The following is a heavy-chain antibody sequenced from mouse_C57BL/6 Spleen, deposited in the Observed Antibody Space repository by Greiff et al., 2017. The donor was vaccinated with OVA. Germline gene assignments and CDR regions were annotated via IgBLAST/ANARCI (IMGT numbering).Heavy chain of an antibody. Sequence: VQLQQSGPELVKPGDSVKISCKASGYSFTGYFMNWVMQSHGKSLEWIGRINPYNGDTFYNQKFKGKATLTVDKSSSTAHMELRSLTSEDSAVYYGARDTTVVPPYFDVWGTGTTVTVSS. J-gene: IGHJ1*03. CDR2: INPYNGDT. CDR1: GYSFTGYF. CDR3: ARDTTVVPPYFDV. D-gene: IGHD1-1*01. V-gene: IGHV1-20*01.